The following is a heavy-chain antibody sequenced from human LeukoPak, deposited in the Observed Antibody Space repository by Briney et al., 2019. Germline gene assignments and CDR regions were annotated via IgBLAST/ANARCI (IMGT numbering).Heavy chain of an antibody. Sequence: GGSLRLSCAVSGITLSNYGMSWVRQAPGKGLEWVAGISGSGGRPNYEDSVKGRFTISRDNAKNTLYLQMNSLRAEDTAVYFCAKRGVVIRVILVGFHKEAYYFDSWGQGALVTVSS. CDR2: ISGSGGRP. CDR3: AKRGVVIRVILVGFHKEAYYFDS. J-gene: IGHJ4*02. D-gene: IGHD3-22*01. CDR1: GITLSNYG. V-gene: IGHV3-23*01.